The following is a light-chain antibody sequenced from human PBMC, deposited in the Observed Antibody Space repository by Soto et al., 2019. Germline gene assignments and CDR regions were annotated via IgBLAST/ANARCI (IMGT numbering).Light chain of an antibody. CDR3: LQVDTSRT. CDR1: QTVRGAF. J-gene: IGKJ1*01. CDR2: AAS. Sequence: IVLTQSPATLSLSPGDTGTVSCRASQTVRGAFLAWYQQKPGQTPRLLIYAASKRAIGIPDRFSGSGSGTEFTLTISGLEPEDFAVYYCLQVDTSRTFGQGTKVEIK. V-gene: IGKV3D-20*02.